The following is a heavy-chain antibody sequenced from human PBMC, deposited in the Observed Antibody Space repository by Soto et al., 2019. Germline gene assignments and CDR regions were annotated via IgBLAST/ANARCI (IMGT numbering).Heavy chain of an antibody. Sequence: PSETLSLTCAVYGGSFSGYYWSWIRQPPGKGLEWIGEINHSGSTNYNPSLKSRVNISVDTSKNHFSLKVSSVTAADTAVYYCARRSSSGFVNWFDPWGQGILVTVSS. J-gene: IGHJ5*02. CDR2: INHSGST. CDR1: GGSFSGYY. D-gene: IGHD6-19*01. CDR3: ARRSSSGFVNWFDP. V-gene: IGHV4-34*01.